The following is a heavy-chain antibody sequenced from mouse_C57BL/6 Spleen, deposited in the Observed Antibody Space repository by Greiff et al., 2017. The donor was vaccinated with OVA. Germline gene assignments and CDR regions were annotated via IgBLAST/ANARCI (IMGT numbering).Heavy chain of an antibody. CDR1: GYTFTSYW. D-gene: IGHD4-1*01. CDR2: INPSNGGT. J-gene: IGHJ2*01. CDR3: ARWVGPSYYFDY. Sequence: QVQRQQPGTELVKPGASVKLSCKASGYTFTSYWMHWVKQRPGQGLEWIGNINPSNGGTNYNEKFKSKATLTVDKSSSTAYMQLSSLTSEDSAVYYCARWVGPSYYFDYWGQGTTLTVSS. V-gene: IGHV1-53*01.